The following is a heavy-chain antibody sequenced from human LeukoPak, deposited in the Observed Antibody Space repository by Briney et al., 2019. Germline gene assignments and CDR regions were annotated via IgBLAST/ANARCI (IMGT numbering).Heavy chain of an antibody. CDR2: INRDGSEK. D-gene: IGHD3-22*01. V-gene: IGHV3-7*01. CDR3: ARGPQKNGHSSGYPGYFDY. J-gene: IGHJ4*02. CDR1: GFTLSSRW. Sequence: LSGGSLRLSCVVSGFTLSSRWMMWVRQAPGEGLEWMTNINRDGSEKNYVDSVKGRFTITRDNAKNSLYLQMNSLRAEDTAVYYCARGPQKNGHSSGYPGYFDYWGQGTLVTVSS.